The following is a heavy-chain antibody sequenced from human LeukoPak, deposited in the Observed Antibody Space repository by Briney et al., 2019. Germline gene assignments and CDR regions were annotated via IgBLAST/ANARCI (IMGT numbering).Heavy chain of an antibody. CDR1: GGSFSGYY. CDR3: ARGSRKVLRFLEWSPFDY. D-gene: IGHD3-3*01. J-gene: IGHJ4*02. CDR2: INHSGST. Sequence: PSETLSLTCAVYGGSFSGYYWSWIRQPPGKGLEWIGEINHSGSTNYNPSLKSRVTISVDTSKNQFSLKLSSVTAADTAVYYCARGSRKVLRFLEWSPFDYWGQGTLVTVSS. V-gene: IGHV4-34*01.